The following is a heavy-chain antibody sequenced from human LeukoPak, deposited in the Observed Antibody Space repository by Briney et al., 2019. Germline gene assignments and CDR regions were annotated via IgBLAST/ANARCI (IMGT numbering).Heavy chain of an antibody. CDR1: GFTISSYG. Sequence: PGGSLRLSCAASGFTISSYGMHWVRQAPGKGLELVAFIRFDGSNKYYADSVKGRFTISRDNSNNTLYLLMNSLLAEDMAVYYCAKDRYCSSTSCYPFYYYYYMDVGGKGTTVTVSS. J-gene: IGHJ6*03. D-gene: IGHD2-2*01. CDR2: IRFDGSNK. V-gene: IGHV3-30*02. CDR3: AKDRYCSSTSCYPFYYYYYMDV.